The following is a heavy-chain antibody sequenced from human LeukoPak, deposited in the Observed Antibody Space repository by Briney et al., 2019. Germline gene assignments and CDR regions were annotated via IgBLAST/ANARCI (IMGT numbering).Heavy chain of an antibody. D-gene: IGHD2-15*01. CDR2: IYHSGST. CDR3: ARVWCSGGSCYSPYFDY. V-gene: IGHV4-4*02. J-gene: IGHJ4*02. Sequence: SGTLSLTCDVSDDSISSIKWWSWVRQPPGNGPEWIGEIYHSGSTNYNPSLKSRVTISVDKSKNQFSLKLSSVTAADTAVYYCARVWCSGGSCYSPYFDYWGQGTLVTVSS. CDR1: DDSISSIKW.